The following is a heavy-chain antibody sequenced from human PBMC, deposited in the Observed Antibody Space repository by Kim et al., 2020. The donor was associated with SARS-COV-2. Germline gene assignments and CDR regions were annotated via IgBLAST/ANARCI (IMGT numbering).Heavy chain of an antibody. CDR1: GYTFTSYG. J-gene: IGHJ4*02. V-gene: IGHV1-18*01. CDR3: ARDIAAAGTFFPSFDY. Sequence: ASVKVSCKASGYTFTSYGISWVRQAPGQGLEWMGWISAYNGNTNYAQKLQGRVTMTTDTSTSTAYMELRSLRSDDTAVYYCARDIAAAGTFFPSFDYWGQGTLVTVSS. D-gene: IGHD6-13*01. CDR2: ISAYNGNT.